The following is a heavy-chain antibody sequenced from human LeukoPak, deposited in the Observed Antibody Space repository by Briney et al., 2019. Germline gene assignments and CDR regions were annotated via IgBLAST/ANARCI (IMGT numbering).Heavy chain of an antibody. CDR3: ARSIVVPAAIFDSFWFDP. V-gene: IGHV1-69*13. J-gene: IGHJ5*02. D-gene: IGHD2-2*02. CDR1: GGTFSSYA. CDR2: IIPIFGTA. Sequence: SVKVSCKASGGTFSSYAISWVRQAPGQGLEWMGGIIPIFGTANYAQKFQGRVTITADESTSTAYMELSSLRSEDTAVYYRARSIVVPAAIFDSFWFDPWGQGTLVTVSS.